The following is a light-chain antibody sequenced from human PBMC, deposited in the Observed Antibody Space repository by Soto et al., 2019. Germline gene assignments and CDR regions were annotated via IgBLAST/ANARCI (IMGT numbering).Light chain of an antibody. CDR2: GAS. Sequence: EIVLTQSPGTLSLSPGERATLSCRASQSVSSSYLAWYQQKPGQAPRLLIYGASSRATGIPDRFSGSRSGTDFTLTISSLEPEDFAVYYCPQYGSSPFTFGPGTKVDIK. J-gene: IGKJ3*01. V-gene: IGKV3-20*01. CDR1: QSVSSSY. CDR3: PQYGSSPFT.